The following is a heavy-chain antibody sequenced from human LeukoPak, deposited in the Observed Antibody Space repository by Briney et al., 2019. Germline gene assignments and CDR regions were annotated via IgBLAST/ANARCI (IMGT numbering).Heavy chain of an antibody. J-gene: IGHJ6*03. CDR1: GGSFSGYY. Sequence: SETLSLTCAVYGGSFSGYYWSWIRQPPGKGLEWIGEINHSGSTNYNPSLKSRVTISVDTSKNQFSLKLSSVTAADTAVYYCARAVAGTDYYCYMDVWGKGTTVTVSS. CDR2: INHSGST. D-gene: IGHD6-19*01. V-gene: IGHV4-34*01. CDR3: ARAVAGTDYYCYMDV.